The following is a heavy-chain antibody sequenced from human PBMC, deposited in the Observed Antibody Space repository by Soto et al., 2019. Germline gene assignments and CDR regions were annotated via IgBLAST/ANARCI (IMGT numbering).Heavy chain of an antibody. CDR3: ARGVSAGVDY. CDR2: MEPSTGRT. Sequence: GASVKVSCKASGYSFTSLDINWVRQTAGQGLEWMGWMEPSTGRTGYAQKFQGRVTMTRDTSINTAYMELTTLTSDDTAFYYCARGVSAGVDYWGQGTLVTVSS. V-gene: IGHV1-8*01. CDR1: GYSFTSLD. J-gene: IGHJ4*02. D-gene: IGHD1-26*01.